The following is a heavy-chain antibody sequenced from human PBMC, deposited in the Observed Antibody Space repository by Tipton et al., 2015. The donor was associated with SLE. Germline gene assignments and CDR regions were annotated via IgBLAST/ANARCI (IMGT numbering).Heavy chain of an antibody. J-gene: IGHJ4*02. Sequence: SLRLSCVVSGFTFSAYDINWVRQAPGKGLEWVSAISGISDRIYYADSVRGRFTISRDNTKNSLYLQMNNLRAEDTALYYCARGVYSGVDYFDYWGQGTLVAVSS. CDR3: ARGVYSGVDYFDY. CDR2: ISGISDRI. D-gene: IGHD2-15*01. CDR1: GFTFSAYD. V-gene: IGHV3-21*06.